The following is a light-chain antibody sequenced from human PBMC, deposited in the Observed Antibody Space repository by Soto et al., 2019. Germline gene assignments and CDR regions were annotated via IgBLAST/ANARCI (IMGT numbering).Light chain of an antibody. CDR1: QSIANW. CDR3: QQANRFPFT. CDR2: AAF. Sequence: DLQLTQSPSYVSASVGDRVTITCRASQSIANWLAWYQQKPGKAPKLLISAAFSLQTGVPSRFSGRESGTDSTLTTNSLQPEDFATYFCQQANRFPFTYVRGTRLEI. V-gene: IGKV1-12*01. J-gene: IGKJ5*01.